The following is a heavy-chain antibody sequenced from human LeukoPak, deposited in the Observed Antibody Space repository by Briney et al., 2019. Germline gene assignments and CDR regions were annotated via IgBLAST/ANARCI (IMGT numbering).Heavy chain of an antibody. V-gene: IGHV3-30*04. J-gene: IGHJ4*02. CDR3: ARLKAVAGMNLPTDY. CDR2: ISYDGSNK. CDR1: GFTFSNYA. Sequence: GGSLRLSCAASGFTFSNYAFHWVRKAPGKGLEWVALISYDGSNKYYADSVKGRFTISRDNSKNTLYLQMNSLRAEDTAVYYCARLKAVAGMNLPTDYWGQGTLVTVSS. D-gene: IGHD6-19*01.